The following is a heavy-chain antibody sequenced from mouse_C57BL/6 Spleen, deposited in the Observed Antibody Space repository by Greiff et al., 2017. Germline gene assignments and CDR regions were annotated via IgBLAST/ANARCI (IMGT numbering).Heavy chain of an antibody. Sequence: QVQLQQSGAELARPGASVKLSCKASGYTFTSYGISWVKQRTGQGLEWIGEIYPRSGNTYYNEKFKGKATLTADKSSSTAYMELRSLTSEDSAVYFCARWTATVVALYYFDYWGQGTTLTVSS. CDR2: IYPRSGNT. CDR3: ARWTATVVALYYFDY. J-gene: IGHJ2*01. V-gene: IGHV1-81*01. D-gene: IGHD1-1*01. CDR1: GYTFTSYG.